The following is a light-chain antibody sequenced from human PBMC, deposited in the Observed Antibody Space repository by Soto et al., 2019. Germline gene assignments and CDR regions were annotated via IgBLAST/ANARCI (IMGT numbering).Light chain of an antibody. Sequence: ERVMTQSPATLSVSPGEGATLSCRANQHVSSHIAWYPHKPGQAPRLLIHAASTRAPGVPVRFSGSGSGTEFTLTISSLQFEDFAVYYCQQYQSWPFPFGQGTKLEIK. CDR3: QQYQSWPFP. CDR2: AAS. J-gene: IGKJ2*01. CDR1: QHVSSH. V-gene: IGKV3-15*01.